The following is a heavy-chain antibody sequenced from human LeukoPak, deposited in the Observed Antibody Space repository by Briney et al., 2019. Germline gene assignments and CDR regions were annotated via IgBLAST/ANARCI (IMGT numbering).Heavy chain of an antibody. Sequence: HWVRQAPGQGLEWMGWINPNSGGTNYAQKFQGRVTMTRDTSISTAYMELSRLRSDDTAVYYCARGRPGGSSAHFDYWGQGTLVTVSS. J-gene: IGHJ4*02. CDR2: INPNSGGT. V-gene: IGHV1-2*02. D-gene: IGHD6-6*01. CDR3: ARGRPGGSSAHFDY.